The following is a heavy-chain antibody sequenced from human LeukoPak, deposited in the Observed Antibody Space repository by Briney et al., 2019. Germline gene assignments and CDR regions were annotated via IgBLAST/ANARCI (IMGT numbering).Heavy chain of an antibody. J-gene: IGHJ4*02. CDR3: ARIKPNYGSSWTPYFDY. Sequence: SGPALVKPTQTLTLTCTFFGFSLSTTSMGVSWIRQPPGKALERLARLEWDSDKFYSRDRKNRLAISKDTSNNQVVLTMTNMDPVDTTTYYCARIKPNYGSSWTPYFDYWGQGTLVTVSS. CDR2: LEWDSDK. D-gene: IGHD6-13*01. CDR1: GFSLSTTSMG. V-gene: IGHV2-70*04.